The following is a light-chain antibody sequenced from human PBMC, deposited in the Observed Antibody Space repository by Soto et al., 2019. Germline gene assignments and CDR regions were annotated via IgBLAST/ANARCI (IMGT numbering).Light chain of an antibody. V-gene: IGLV4-69*01. CDR2: LNSDGSH. CDR3: QTWGTGIQV. CDR1: SGHSSYA. Sequence: QSVLTQSPSASASLGASVKLTCTLSSGHSSYAIAWHHQQPEKGPRYLMKLNSDGSHSKGDGIPDRFSGSSSGAERYLTISSLQSEDEADYYCQTWGTGIQVFGTGTKVTVL. J-gene: IGLJ1*01.